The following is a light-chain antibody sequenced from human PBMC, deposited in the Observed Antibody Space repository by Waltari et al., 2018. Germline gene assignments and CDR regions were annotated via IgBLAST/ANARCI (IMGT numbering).Light chain of an antibody. J-gene: IGLJ1*01. V-gene: IGLV2-23*02. CDR2: EVS. CDR1: SGDIGIYNL. Sequence: QSALTQPASVSGSPGQSITISCTGSSGDIGIYNLVSWYQHHPGKVPKLIIYEVSERPSGVSGRFSGSKSGNTASLTLSDLQPEDGADYYCCSYAGDSTYVFGTGTKVTVL. CDR3: CSYAGDSTYV.